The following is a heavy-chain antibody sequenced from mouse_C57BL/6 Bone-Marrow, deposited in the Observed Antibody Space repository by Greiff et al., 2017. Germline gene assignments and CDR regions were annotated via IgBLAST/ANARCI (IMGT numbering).Heavy chain of an antibody. CDR3: ARRGVYGLYFDC. V-gene: IGHV1-69*01. D-gene: IGHD1-1*02. Sequence: QVQLQQPGAELVMPGASVKLSCKASGYTFTSYWMHWVKQRPGQGLEWIGEIDPSDSYTNYNQKFKGKSTLTVDKSSSTAYMQLSSLTSEDSAVYYCARRGVYGLYFDCWGQGTTLTVSS. CDR2: IDPSDSYT. J-gene: IGHJ2*01. CDR1: GYTFTSYW.